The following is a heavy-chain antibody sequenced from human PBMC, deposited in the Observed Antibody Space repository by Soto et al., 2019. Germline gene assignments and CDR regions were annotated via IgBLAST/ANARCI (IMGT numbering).Heavy chain of an antibody. CDR3: ARNGGYCSSTSCYVVDY. CDR2: IYYSGST. J-gene: IGHJ4*02. V-gene: IGHV4-30-4*01. D-gene: IGHD2-2*01. CDR1: GGSISSGHYY. Sequence: SETLSLTCTVSGGSISSGHYYWSWIRQPPEKGLERIGYIYYSGSTYYNPSLKSRVYISVDTSKNQFSLKLSSVTAADTAVYYCARNGGYCSSTSCYVVDYWGQGTLVTVSS.